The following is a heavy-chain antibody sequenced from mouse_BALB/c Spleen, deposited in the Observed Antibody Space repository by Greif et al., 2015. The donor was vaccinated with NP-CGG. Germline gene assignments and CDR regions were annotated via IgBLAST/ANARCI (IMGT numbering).Heavy chain of an antibody. CDR2: FYPGSGSI. CDR1: GYTFTEYT. D-gene: IGHD2-4*01. Sequence: VKLMELGAELVKPGASVKLSCKASGYTFTEYTIHWVKQRSGQGLEWIGWFYPGSGSIKYNEKFKDKATLTADKSSSAVYMELSRLTTEDAAVYFCARHKEGYDYDGFDYWGQGTTLTGST. J-gene: IGHJ2*01. V-gene: IGHV1-62-2*01. CDR3: ARHKEGYDYDGFDY.